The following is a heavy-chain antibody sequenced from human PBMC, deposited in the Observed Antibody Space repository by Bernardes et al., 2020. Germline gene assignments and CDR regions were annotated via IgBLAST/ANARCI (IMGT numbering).Heavy chain of an antibody. CDR2: ISSSSTI. J-gene: IGHJ3*02. CDR3: ARDPHRGFDI. CDR1: GFTFRSYS. Sequence: GGSLRLSCAATGFTFRSYSMNWVRQAPGKGLEWVSYISSSSTIYYADSVKGRFTISRDNAKNSLYLQMNSLRAEDTAVYYCARDPHRGFDIWGQGTMVTVSS. V-gene: IGHV3-48*01.